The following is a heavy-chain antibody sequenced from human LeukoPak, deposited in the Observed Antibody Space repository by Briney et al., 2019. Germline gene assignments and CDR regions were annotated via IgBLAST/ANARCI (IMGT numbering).Heavy chain of an antibody. CDR3: ARHSGSGYYFYFYTMDV. V-gene: IGHV4-39*01. D-gene: IGHD2-15*01. CDR2: IYETGST. CDR1: GASISSSTYY. Sequence: SETLSLTCTISGASISSSTYYWGWIRQPPGKGLEWIGCIYETGSTYYKSSLKSRVTISVDTSKNQFSLKLSSVTAADTAVYYCARHSGSGYYFYFYTMDVWGQGATVTVSS. J-gene: IGHJ6*01.